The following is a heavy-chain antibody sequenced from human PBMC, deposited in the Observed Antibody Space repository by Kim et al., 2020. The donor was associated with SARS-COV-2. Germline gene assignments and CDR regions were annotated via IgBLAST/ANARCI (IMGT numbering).Heavy chain of an antibody. CDR3: ARHGDFSRGYSYAVGGFDY. Sequence: SETLSLTCTVSGGSISSYYWSWIRQPPGKGLEWIGYIYYSGSTNYNPSLKSRVTISVDTSKNQFSLKLSSVTAADTAVYYCARHGDFSRGYSYAVGGFDYWGQGTLVTVSS. D-gene: IGHD5-18*01. J-gene: IGHJ4*02. CDR2: IYYSGST. V-gene: IGHV4-59*08. CDR1: GGSISSYY.